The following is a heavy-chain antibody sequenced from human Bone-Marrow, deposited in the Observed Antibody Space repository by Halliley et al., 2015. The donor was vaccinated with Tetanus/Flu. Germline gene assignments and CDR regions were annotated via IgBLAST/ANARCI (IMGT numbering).Heavy chain of an antibody. D-gene: IGHD3-22*01. V-gene: IGHV1-18*01. CDR2: ISAYNGNT. CDR3: ARCARDYHDDSGYSLEH. Sequence: WISAYNGNTKSAQNVQGRVTMTTDTSKSTAYMELRSLRSDDAAVYYCARCARDYHDDSGYSLEHWGQGTPVTVSS. J-gene: IGHJ1*01.